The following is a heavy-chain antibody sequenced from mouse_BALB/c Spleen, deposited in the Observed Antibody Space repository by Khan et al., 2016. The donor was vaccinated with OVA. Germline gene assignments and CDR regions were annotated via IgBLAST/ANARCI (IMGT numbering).Heavy chain of an antibody. CDR3: ARGGYGSLAY. V-gene: IGHV1-54*01. J-gene: IGHJ3*01. CDR1: GYSFTDYL. CDR2: INPGSGGT. Sequence: QVQLKESGAELVRPGTSVKVSCKASGYSFTDYLIDWVNQRPGQGLEWIGMINPGSGGTIYNEKFTGKATLTADKSSSTAYMQLSSLTSDDSAVYCCARGGYGSLAYWGQGTLVTVSA. D-gene: IGHD1-1*02.